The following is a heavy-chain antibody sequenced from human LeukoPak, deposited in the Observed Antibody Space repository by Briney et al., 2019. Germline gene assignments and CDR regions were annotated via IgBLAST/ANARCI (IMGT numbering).Heavy chain of an antibody. V-gene: IGHV4-34*01. CDR3: ARAPAVSITMNAVGMDV. CDR1: GGSFSGYY. J-gene: IGHJ6*02. Sequence: ASETLSLTCAVYGGSFSGYYWSWIRQPPGKGLEWIGEINHSGSTNYNPSLKSRVTISVDTSKNQFSLKLSSVTAADTAVYYCARAPAVSITMNAVGMDVWGQGTTVTVSS. CDR2: INHSGST. D-gene: IGHD3-22*01.